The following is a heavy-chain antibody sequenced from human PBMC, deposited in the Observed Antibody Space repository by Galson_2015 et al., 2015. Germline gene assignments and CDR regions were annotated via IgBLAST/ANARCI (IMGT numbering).Heavy chain of an antibody. Sequence: LSLTCTVSGGSIHSGALYWTWIRQHPGKGLEWIGYIHHSGTTYYLPSLKSRVTISVDASRSQFSLNLSSVTAADTAVYYCATYSSSTNCFDPWGQGTLVTVSS. CDR2: IHHSGTT. J-gene: IGHJ5*02. V-gene: IGHV4-31*03. CDR1: GGSIHSGALY. D-gene: IGHD6-13*01. CDR3: ATYSSSTNCFDP.